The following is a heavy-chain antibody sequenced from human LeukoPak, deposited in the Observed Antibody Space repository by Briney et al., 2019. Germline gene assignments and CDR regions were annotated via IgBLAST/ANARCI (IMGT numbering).Heavy chain of an antibody. CDR3: ARDDSSSGAL. CDR1: GFSVSPNY. D-gene: IGHD3-10*01. CDR2: IYGVASP. J-gene: IGHJ4*02. Sequence: GGSLRLSCAASGFSVSPNYMTWVRQAPGKGLEWVSVIYGVASPYYADSVKGRFIISRDYSRDTLYLQMNSLRVEDTAVYYCARDDSSSGALWGQGTLVTVSS. V-gene: IGHV3-53*01.